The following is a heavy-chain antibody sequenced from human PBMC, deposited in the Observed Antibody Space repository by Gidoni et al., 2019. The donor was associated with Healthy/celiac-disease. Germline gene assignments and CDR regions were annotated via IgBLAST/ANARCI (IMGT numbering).Heavy chain of an antibody. D-gene: IGHD3-3*01. Sequence: QVPLQPCGACLLKPSETLSLTCAVYVGSFSGYSWSWIRQPPGKGLEWIGEINHSGSTNYNPALKSRVTISVETSKNQFSRKLSSVTAAETAVYYCARGRRVWSGDYYGYWGQGTLVTVSS. CDR2: INHSGST. CDR1: VGSFSGYS. J-gene: IGHJ4*02. CDR3: ARGRRVWSGDYYGY. V-gene: IGHV4-34*01.